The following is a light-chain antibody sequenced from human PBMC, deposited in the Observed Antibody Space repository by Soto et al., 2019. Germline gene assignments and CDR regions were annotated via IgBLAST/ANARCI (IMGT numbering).Light chain of an antibody. CDR1: QSVSSN. J-gene: IGKJ5*01. V-gene: IGKV3-15*01. Sequence: EIVMTQSPATLSVSPGERATLSCRASQSVSSNLAWYQQKPGQAPRLLIYGASTRATGIPARFSGSGSGTEFTLTISSLQSEDFAVYYCQQYSKWPPTFGRGTRLEIK. CDR2: GAS. CDR3: QQYSKWPPT.